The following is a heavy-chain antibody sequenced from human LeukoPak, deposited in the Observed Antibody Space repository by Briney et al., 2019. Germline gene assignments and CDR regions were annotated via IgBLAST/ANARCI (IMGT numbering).Heavy chain of an antibody. CDR3: ARDPYYGSGGTGYYGMDV. Sequence: SQTLSLTCAISGDSVSGNGAAWNWIGQSPSRGLEWLGRTYYRSKWSSDFAVSVKGRITINPDTSKNQFSLQLNSVTPEDTAVYYCARDPYYGSGGTGYYGMDVWGQGTTVTVSS. CDR2: TYYRSKWSS. CDR1: GDSVSGNGAA. D-gene: IGHD3-10*01. V-gene: IGHV6-1*01. J-gene: IGHJ6*02.